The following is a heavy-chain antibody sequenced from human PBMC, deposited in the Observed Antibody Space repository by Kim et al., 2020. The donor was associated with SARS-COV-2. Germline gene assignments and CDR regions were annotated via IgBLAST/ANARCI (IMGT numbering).Heavy chain of an antibody. CDR2: ISDSGGNT. CDR3: AKGQVSGAGTLRFAV. J-gene: IGHJ3*01. V-gene: IGHV3-23*01. CDR1: GFTFSSYG. D-gene: IGHD6-13*01. Sequence: GGSLRLSCAASGFTFSSYGMRWVRQAPGKGLEWVSVISDSGGNTVYADSVKGRFTISRDNSENTLYLQLNSLGVDDTAIYYCAKGQVSGAGTLRFAVWG.